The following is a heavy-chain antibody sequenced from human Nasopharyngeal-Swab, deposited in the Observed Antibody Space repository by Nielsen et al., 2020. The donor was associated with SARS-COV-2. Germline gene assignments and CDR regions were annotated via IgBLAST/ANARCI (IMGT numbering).Heavy chain of an antibody. CDR3: AKAMRITMIGYYYYGMDV. D-gene: IGHD3-22*01. CDR1: GYTFTSYG. V-gene: IGHV1-2*02. J-gene: IGHJ6*02. CDR2: INPNSGGT. Sequence: ASVKVSCKASGYTFTSYGISWVRQAPGQGLEWMGWINPNSGGTNYAQKFQGRVTMTRDTSISTAYMELSRLRSDDTAVYYCAKAMRITMIGYYYYGMDVWGQGTTVTVSS.